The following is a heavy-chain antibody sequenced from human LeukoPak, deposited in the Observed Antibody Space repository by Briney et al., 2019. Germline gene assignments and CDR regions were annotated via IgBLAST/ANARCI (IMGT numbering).Heavy chain of an antibody. CDR2: IIPIFGTA. CDR3: ASTKDYGDYSNWFDP. J-gene: IGHJ5*02. Sequence: SVKVSCKASGGTFSSYAISWVRQAPGQGLEWMGGIIPIFGTANYAQKFQGRVTITADESTSTAYMELSSLRSEDTAVYYCASTKDYGDYSNWFDPWGQGTLVIVSS. CDR1: GGTFSSYA. D-gene: IGHD4-17*01. V-gene: IGHV1-69*13.